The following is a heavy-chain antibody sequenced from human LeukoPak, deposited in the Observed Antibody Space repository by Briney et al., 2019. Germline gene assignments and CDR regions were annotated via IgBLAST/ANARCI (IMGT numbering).Heavy chain of an antibody. CDR3: ARGRSSYHAFDI. CDR1: GYTFASYD. V-gene: IGHV1-8*01. J-gene: IGHJ3*02. Sequence: GASVKVSCKASGYTFASYDINWVRQATGQGLKWVGWMNPNSGNTGYAQKFQGRVTMTRNTSISTAYMELSSLRSEDTAVYYCARGRSSYHAFDIWGQGTMVTVSS. CDR2: MNPNSGNT. D-gene: IGHD6-13*01.